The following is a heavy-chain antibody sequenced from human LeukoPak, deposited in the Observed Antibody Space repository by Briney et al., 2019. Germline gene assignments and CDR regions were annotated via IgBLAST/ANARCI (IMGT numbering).Heavy chain of an antibody. CDR1: GGSFSGYY. CDR3: ARVYDSSGYHVDY. J-gene: IGHJ4*02. V-gene: IGHV4-34*01. Sequence: PSETLSLTCAVYGGSFSGYYWSWIRQPPGKGLEWIGEINHSGSTNYNPSLKSRVTISVDTSKNQFSLKLSSVTAADTAVYYCARVYDSSGYHVDYWGQGTLVTVSS. D-gene: IGHD3-22*01. CDR2: INHSGST.